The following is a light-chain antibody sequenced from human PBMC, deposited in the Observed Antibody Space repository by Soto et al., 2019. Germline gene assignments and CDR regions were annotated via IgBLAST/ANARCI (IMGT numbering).Light chain of an antibody. CDR3: LQDYSYPLT. Sequence: AIQMTQSPSSLSASVGDRVTITCRASQGIRNDLGWYQQKPGKAPKLLIYAASSLQSGVPSRFSGSGSGTDFILTISRLQPEDVATYYCLQDYSYPLTFGGGTKVEIK. CDR2: AAS. V-gene: IGKV1-6*01. J-gene: IGKJ4*01. CDR1: QGIRND.